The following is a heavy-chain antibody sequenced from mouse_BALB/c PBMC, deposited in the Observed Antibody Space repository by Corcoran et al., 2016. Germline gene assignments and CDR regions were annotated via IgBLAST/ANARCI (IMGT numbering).Heavy chain of an antibody. CDR3: AREPYAMDY. J-gene: IGHJ4*01. Sequence: QIQFVQSVPELKNPGETVTISCKASGYTFTYFGMNWVKQAPGKGLKWIGWINTYTGEPTYADDFKGRFAFSLETSASTAYLQINNLKNEDTATYFCAREPYAMDYWGQGTSVTVS. V-gene: IGHV9-3-1*01. CDR2: INTYTGEP. CDR1: GYTFTYFG.